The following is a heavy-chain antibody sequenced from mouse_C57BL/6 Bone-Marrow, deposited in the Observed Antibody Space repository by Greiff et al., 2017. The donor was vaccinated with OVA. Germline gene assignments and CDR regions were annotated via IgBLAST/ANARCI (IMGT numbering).Heavy chain of an antibody. V-gene: IGHV14-4*01. CDR1: GFNIKDDY. Sequence: VQLQQSGAELVRPGASVKLSCTASGFNIKDDYMHWVKQRPEQGLEWIGWIDPENGNTAYASKFQGKATITADTSSNTAYLQLSSLTSEDTAVYYCTTWGYFDYWGQGTTLTVSS. CDR2: IDPENGNT. J-gene: IGHJ2*01. CDR3: TTWGYFDY.